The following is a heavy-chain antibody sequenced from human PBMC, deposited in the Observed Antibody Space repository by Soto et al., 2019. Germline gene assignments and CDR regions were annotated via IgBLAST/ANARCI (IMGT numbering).Heavy chain of an antibody. Sequence: QVQLVESGGGLVKPGGSLRLSCAVSGFTFSDYYMTWIRQAPGKGLEWVSYISSSTSHTNYADSVKCRFTISRDNAKNSLFLQITSLTAEDTPVYYSASVSSATAASFDSWAQVTLFTLSS. D-gene: IGHD1-1*01. CDR2: ISSSTSHT. CDR3: ASVSSATAASFDS. CDR1: GFTFSDYY. J-gene: IGHJ4*02. V-gene: IGHV3-11*05.